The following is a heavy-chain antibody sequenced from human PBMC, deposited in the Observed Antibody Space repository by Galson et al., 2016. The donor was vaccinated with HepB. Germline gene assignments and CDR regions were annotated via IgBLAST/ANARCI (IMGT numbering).Heavy chain of an antibody. J-gene: IGHJ4*02. CDR1: GYTFTYYV. V-gene: IGHV1-3*01. CDR3: ATLNFWSGEYYFDY. CDR2: INAGNGYT. D-gene: IGHD3-3*01. Sequence: SVKVSCKASGYTFTYYVMHWVRQAPGQRLEWMGWINAGNGYTKYSEKFQGRVTITRDTSASTAFMDLSSLRSEDTAVYYCATLNFWSGEYYFDYWGQGTLVTVSS.